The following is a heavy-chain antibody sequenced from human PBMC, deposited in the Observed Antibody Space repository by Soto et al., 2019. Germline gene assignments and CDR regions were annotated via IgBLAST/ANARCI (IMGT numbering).Heavy chain of an antibody. Sequence: ASVKVYCKASGYTFTGYYMHWVRQAPGKGLEWMGGFDPEDGETIYAQKFQGRVTMTEDTSTDTAYMELSSLRSEDTAVYYCATPERRYCCGDSYTLDYWGQGTLVTVSS. CDR3: ATPERRYCCGDSYTLDY. J-gene: IGHJ4*02. D-gene: IGHD2-21*02. CDR2: FDPEDGET. V-gene: IGHV1-24*01. CDR1: GYTFTGYY.